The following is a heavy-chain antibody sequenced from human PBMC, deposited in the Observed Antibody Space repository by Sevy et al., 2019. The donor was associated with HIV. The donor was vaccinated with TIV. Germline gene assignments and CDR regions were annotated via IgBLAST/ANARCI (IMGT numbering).Heavy chain of an antibody. J-gene: IGHJ5*02. Sequence: GGSLRLSCAASGFPFSSYVMSWVRQAPGKGLEWVSTISGSGGSSYYADSVKGRFTISRDNSKKTLYLQMNNLRADDTAVYYCAKAHDYSNYWFDPWGQGTLVTVSS. V-gene: IGHV3-23*01. CDR3: AKAHDYSNYWFDP. D-gene: IGHD4-4*01. CDR2: ISGSGGSS. CDR1: GFPFSSYV.